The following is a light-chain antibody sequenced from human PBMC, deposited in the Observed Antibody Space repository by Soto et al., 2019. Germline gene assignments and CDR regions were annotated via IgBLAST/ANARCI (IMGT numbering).Light chain of an antibody. CDR1: QSVSSSY. V-gene: IGKV3-20*01. CDR2: GSS. Sequence: EIVLTQSPGTLSLSPGERATLSCRATQSVSSSYSVWYQQKPGQAPRLLIHGSSSISTGVPNRFSGSGSGTDPTLTISRLELEDFAVYYCQQHTSSLHIYSSGQETQQQIK. J-gene: IGKJ2*01. CDR3: QQHTSSLHIYS.